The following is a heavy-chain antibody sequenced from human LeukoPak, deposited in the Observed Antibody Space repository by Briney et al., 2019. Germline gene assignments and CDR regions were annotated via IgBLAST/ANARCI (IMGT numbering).Heavy chain of an antibody. CDR2: IRYDGSNK. J-gene: IGHJ4*02. CDR3: AKDGRGYSGPYYFDY. V-gene: IGHV3-30*02. D-gene: IGHD5-12*01. Sequence: GGSLRLSCAASGFTFSSYEMNWVRLAPGKGLEWVSFIRYDGSNKYYADSVKGRFTISRDNSKNTLYLQMNSLRDEDTAVYYCAKDGRGYSGPYYFDYWGQGTLVTVSS. CDR1: GFTFSSYE.